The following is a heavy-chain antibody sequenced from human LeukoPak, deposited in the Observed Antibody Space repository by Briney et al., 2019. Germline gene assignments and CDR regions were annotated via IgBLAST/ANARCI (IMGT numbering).Heavy chain of an antibody. Sequence: EASVKVSCKASGYTFTGYYMHWVRQAPGQGLGWMGRINPNSGGTNYAQKFQGRVTMTRDTSISTAYMELSRLRSDDTAVYYCARAVVGYCSGGSCSLFDYWGQGTLVTVSS. CDR3: ARAVVGYCSGGSCSLFDY. CDR1: GYTFTGYY. V-gene: IGHV1-2*06. J-gene: IGHJ4*02. D-gene: IGHD2-15*01. CDR2: INPNSGGT.